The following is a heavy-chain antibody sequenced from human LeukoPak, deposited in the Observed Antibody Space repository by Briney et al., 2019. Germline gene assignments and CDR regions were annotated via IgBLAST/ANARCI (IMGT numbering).Heavy chain of an antibody. J-gene: IGHJ4*02. CDR3: VRHSHQLLIDY. D-gene: IGHD2-2*01. V-gene: IGHV4-39*01. Sequence: PSETLSLTCTVSGASIRANHHYWAWVRQPPGQGLEWIGTIFSSGTAYYNPSLRTRVSISVDTSKNEFSLRLSAVTAADTAVYYCVRHSHQLLIDYWGQGTLVTVSS. CDR1: GASIRANHHY. CDR2: IFSSGTA.